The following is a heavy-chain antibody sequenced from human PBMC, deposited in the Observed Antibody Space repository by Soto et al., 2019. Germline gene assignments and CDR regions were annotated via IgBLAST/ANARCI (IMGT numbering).Heavy chain of an antibody. CDR3: ARGLILWFGELSRRGGYYYCMDV. J-gene: IGHJ6*03. D-gene: IGHD3-10*01. CDR1: GGSFSGYQ. CDR2: INDSGDI. Sequence: QVQLQQWGAGLLKPSETLSLTCAVYGGSFSGYQWSWIRQTPGKGLEWIGGINDSGDINYNPSLKSRVTILVDSPKKQLSLRLSSVTAADTTVYYCARGLILWFGELSRRGGYYYCMDVWGKGTTVTVSS. V-gene: IGHV4-34*01.